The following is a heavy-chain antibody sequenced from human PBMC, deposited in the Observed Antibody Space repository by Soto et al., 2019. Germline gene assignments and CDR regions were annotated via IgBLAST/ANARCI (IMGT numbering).Heavy chain of an antibody. Sequence: SETLSLTCTVSGGSISNYYCNWIRQPAGKGLEWIGRIDTSGSTNYNPSLKSRVTMSVDTSKQEFSLKLSSVTAADTALSYCARGGQDFWSGPFDYWGRGALVTVSS. D-gene: IGHD3-3*01. CDR1: GGSISNYY. V-gene: IGHV4-4*07. CDR2: IDTSGST. J-gene: IGHJ4*02. CDR3: ARGGQDFWSGPFDY.